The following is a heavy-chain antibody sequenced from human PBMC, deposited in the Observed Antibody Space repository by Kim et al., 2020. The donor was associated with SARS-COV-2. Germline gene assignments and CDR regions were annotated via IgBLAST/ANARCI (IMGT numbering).Heavy chain of an antibody. CDR3: AREDPVGNWFDP. Sequence: NYAQKFQGRVTMTRDTSISTADMELSRLRSDDTAVYYCAREDPVGNWFDPWGQGTLVTVSS. V-gene: IGHV1-2*02. D-gene: IGHD3-3*01. J-gene: IGHJ5*02.